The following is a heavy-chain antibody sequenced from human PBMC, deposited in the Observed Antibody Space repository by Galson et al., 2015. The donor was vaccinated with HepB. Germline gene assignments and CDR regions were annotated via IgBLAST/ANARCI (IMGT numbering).Heavy chain of an antibody. CDR1: GFTFSSYG. V-gene: IGHV3-33*01. D-gene: IGHD3-22*01. CDR2: IWYDGSNK. CDR3: ARSVGRGYGLYYYYMDV. J-gene: IGHJ6*03. Sequence: SLRLSCAASGFTFSSYGMHWVRQAPGKGLEWVAVIWYDGSNKYYADSVKGRFTISRDNSKNTLYLQMNSLRAEDTAVYYCARSVGRGYGLYYYYMDVWGKGTTATVSS.